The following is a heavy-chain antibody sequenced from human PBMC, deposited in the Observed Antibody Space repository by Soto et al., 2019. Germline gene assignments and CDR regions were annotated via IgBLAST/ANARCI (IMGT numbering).Heavy chain of an antibody. D-gene: IGHD3-16*02. V-gene: IGHV3-33*01. J-gene: IGHJ4*02. Sequence: QVQLVESGGGVVQPGKSLRLSCEASGFDFSRSGMHWVRQAPGKGLEWVAVIWNDGSNKYYGDSVKGRFTISRDNSKRTLYLQMNSLRGEDTAVYYGATDYQMFYRYFDNWGQGTLVTVSP. CDR3: ATDYQMFYRYFDN. CDR1: GFDFSRSG. CDR2: IWNDGSNK.